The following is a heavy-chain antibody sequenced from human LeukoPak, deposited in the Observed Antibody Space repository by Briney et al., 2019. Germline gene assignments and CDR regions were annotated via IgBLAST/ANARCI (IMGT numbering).Heavy chain of an antibody. CDR3: ARSPSMVAATPFDY. J-gene: IGHJ4*02. CDR1: GGSISSSSYY. V-gene: IGHV4-39*07. CDR2: INHSGST. Sequence: SETLSLTCTVSGGSISSSSYYWSWIRQPPGKGLEWIGEINHSGSTNYNPSLKSRVTISVDTSKNQFSLKLSSVTAADTAVYYCARSPSMVAATPFDYWGQGTLVTVSS. D-gene: IGHD2-15*01.